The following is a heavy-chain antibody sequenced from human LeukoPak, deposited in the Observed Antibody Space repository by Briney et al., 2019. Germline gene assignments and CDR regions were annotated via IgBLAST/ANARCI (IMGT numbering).Heavy chain of an antibody. CDR2: IRSDGSSN. V-gene: IGHV3-30*02. J-gene: IGHJ4*02. D-gene: IGHD3/OR15-3a*01. CDR1: GFTFSSHG. CDR3: VRDRDWGFDY. Sequence: GGSLRLSCAASGFTFSSHGMHWVRQAPGKGLEWVTFIRSDGSSNYYGDSVKGRFTLSRDNFKNTLSLQMNSLRAEDTAVYYCVRDRDWGFDYWGQRTLVTVSS.